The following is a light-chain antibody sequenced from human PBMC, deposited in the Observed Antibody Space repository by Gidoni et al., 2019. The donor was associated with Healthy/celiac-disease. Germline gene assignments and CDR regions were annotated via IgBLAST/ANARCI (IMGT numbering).Light chain of an antibody. CDR1: QSVSSY. J-gene: IGKJ1*01. Sequence: EIAMTQSPATLSVSPGERATLSCRASQSVSSYLAWYQQHPGQAPRLLNCGASTRATGIPARFSGSGSGTEFPLTISSLQSEDFAVYYCQQYNNWPRTFGQGTKVEIK. CDR2: GAS. CDR3: QQYNNWPRT. V-gene: IGKV3-15*01.